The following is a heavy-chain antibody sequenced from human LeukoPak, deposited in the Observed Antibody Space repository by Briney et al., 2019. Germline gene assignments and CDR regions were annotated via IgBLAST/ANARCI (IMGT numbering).Heavy chain of an antibody. CDR3: ARADNLGDAFDI. CDR2: INHSGST. Sequence: PSETLSLTCAVYGGSFSGYYWSWIRQPPGKGLEWIGEINHSGSTNYNPSLKSRVTISVDTSKNQFSLKLSSVTAADTAVYYCARADNLGDAFDIWGQGTMVTVSS. D-gene: IGHD1-14*01. J-gene: IGHJ3*02. V-gene: IGHV4-34*01. CDR1: GGSFSGYY.